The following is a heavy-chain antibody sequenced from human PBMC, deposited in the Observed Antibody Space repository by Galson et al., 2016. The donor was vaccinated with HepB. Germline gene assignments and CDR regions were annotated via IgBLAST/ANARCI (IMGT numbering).Heavy chain of an antibody. CDR3: AREMHVAAAAAFDF. D-gene: IGHD6-13*01. V-gene: IGHV3-23*01. J-gene: IGHJ2*01. CDR1: GFSFRIYA. Sequence: SLRLSCAVSGFSFRIYAMTWVRQSPGKGLEWVSGINNDGGSTYYADSVKGRLTISRDNSKNTLFLQMNSLRAEDTAVYYCAREMHVAAAAAFDFWGRGILVTVSS. CDR2: INNDGGST.